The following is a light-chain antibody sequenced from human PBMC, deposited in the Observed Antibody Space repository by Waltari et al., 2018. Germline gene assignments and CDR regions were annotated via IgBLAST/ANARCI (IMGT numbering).Light chain of an antibody. V-gene: IGLV2-8*01. CDR1: SRDVGRYIH. CDR3: SSYTGIRSVI. CDR2: KVN. Sequence: QSAPTQPPPASGSPGQSVTISSSGSSRDVGRYIHVSWYQQRPGKAPRLIMYKVNKRPAGVPDRFSGSKSGNTASLTVSGLQSEDEAVYFCSSYTGIRSVIFGGGTHLSVL. J-gene: IGLJ2*01.